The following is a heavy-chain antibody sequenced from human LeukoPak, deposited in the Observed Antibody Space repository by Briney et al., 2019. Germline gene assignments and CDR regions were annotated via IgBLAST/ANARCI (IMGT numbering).Heavy chain of an antibody. J-gene: IGHJ4*02. CDR3: AKDGSGSFDYFDY. V-gene: IGHV3-30*18. D-gene: IGHD3-10*01. CDR2: ISYDGNNK. Sequence: GGSLRLSCAASGFTFSGYGMHWVRRAPGKGLEWVAIISYDGNNKYYADSVKGRFTISRDNSKNTLYLQMNSLRAEDTAVYYCAKDGSGSFDYFDYWGQGTLVTVSS. CDR1: GFTFSGYG.